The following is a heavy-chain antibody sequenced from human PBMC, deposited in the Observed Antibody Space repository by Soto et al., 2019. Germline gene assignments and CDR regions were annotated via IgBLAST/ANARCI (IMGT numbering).Heavy chain of an antibody. V-gene: IGHV5-10-1*01. Sequence: PGESLKISCKGSGYSFTSYWISWLRQMAGKGLEWMGRIDPSDSYTNYSPSFQGHVTISAEKSIRTAYLQWSSLKASDTAMCYCARYGGLNYHGMDVWGQGTTVTVAS. CDR3: ARYGGLNYHGMDV. D-gene: IGHD3-10*01. CDR1: GYSFTSYW. J-gene: IGHJ6*02. CDR2: IDPSDSYT.